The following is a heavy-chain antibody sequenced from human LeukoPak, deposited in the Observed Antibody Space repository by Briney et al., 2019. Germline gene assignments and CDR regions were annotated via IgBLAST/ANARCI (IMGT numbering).Heavy chain of an antibody. CDR3: AKDASHGDSCYYFDY. Sequence: GGSLRLSCAASGFTFSTYWIHWVRQAPGKGLEWVSGISATGGSRDYADSVKGRFTISRDNSKNILYLQMNSLRAEDTATYYCAKDASHGDSCYYFDYWGQGTLVTVSS. J-gene: IGHJ4*02. CDR1: GFTFSTYW. D-gene: IGHD2-2*01. V-gene: IGHV3-23*01. CDR2: ISATGGSR.